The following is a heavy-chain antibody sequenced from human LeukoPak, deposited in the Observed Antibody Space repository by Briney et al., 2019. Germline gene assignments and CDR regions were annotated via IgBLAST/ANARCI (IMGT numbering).Heavy chain of an antibody. CDR3: ARELAVDGGNSSDY. D-gene: IGHD4-23*01. CDR2: ISSSGATI. J-gene: IGHJ4*02. Sequence: GGSLRLSCVASGFTFHNYEMNWVRQAPGKGLEWVPYISSSGATIYYADSVKGRFTISRDNAKNSLYLQMNSLRAEDTAVYYCARELAVDGGNSSDYWGQGTLVTVSS. CDR1: GFTFHNYE. V-gene: IGHV3-48*03.